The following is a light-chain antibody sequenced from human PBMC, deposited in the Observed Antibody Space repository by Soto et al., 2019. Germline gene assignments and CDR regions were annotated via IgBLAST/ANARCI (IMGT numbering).Light chain of an antibody. CDR1: QSISNY. V-gene: IGKV1-39*01. J-gene: IGKJ4*01. CDR3: QQTYGAPLT. CDR2: GAS. Sequence: DIQMTQSPFSLPASVGDRVNITCRASQSISNYLNWYQQKPGRAPSLLIHGASSLQGGVPSRVSGSGSGTDFTLTISSLKPEDFATYYCQQTYGAPLTFGGGTKVEI.